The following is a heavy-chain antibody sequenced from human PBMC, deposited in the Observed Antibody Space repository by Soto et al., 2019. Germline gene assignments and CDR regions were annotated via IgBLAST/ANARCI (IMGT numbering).Heavy chain of an antibody. CDR2: SFSSGGT. J-gene: IGHJ4*02. CDR3: AKGPSSGWYYFDF. CDR1: GFTLDKYT. D-gene: IGHD6-19*01. Sequence: PGGSLRLSCAAFGFTLDKYTMGWVRQAPGKGLEWVAESFSSGGTQYADSVKGRFTISRDNSKNTLSLQMNSLRAEDTAVYYCAKGPSSGWYYFDFWGQGTLVTVSS. V-gene: IGHV3-23*05.